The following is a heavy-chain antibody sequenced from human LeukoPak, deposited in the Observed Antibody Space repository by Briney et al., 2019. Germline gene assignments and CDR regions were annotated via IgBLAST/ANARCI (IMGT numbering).Heavy chain of an antibody. CDR1: GGSISSYY. CDR3: ASNPIRYFDWLSEGGYFDY. V-gene: IGHV4-59*08. Sequence: SETLSLTCTVSGGSISSYYWSWIRQPPGKGLEWIGYIYYSGSTNYNPSLKSRVTISVDTSKNQFSLKLSSVTAADTAVYYCASNPIRYFDWLSEGGYFDYWGQGTLVTVSS. J-gene: IGHJ4*02. CDR2: IYYSGST. D-gene: IGHD3-9*01.